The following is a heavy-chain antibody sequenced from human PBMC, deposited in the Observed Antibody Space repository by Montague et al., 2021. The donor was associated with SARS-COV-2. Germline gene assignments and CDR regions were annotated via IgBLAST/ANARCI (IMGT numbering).Heavy chain of an antibody. V-gene: IGHV4-39*01. J-gene: IGHJ5*02. Sequence: SETLSLTCTVSGGSISSSSYYWGWIRQPPGKGLEWIGNIYYSGSTYYNPSLKSRVTISVDTSKNQFSLKLSSVTAAGTAVYYCARQKMGSVTIFEVVMHDRWFDPWGQGTLVTVSS. CDR3: ARQKMGSVTIFEVVMHDRWFDP. D-gene: IGHD3-3*01. CDR1: GGSISSSSYY. CDR2: IYYSGST.